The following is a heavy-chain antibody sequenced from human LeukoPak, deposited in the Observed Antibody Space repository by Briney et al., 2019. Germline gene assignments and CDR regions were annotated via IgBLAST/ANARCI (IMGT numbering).Heavy chain of an antibody. D-gene: IGHD1-26*01. CDR1: GYTLTELS. CDR2: INPSGGST. J-gene: IGHJ4*02. V-gene: IGHV1-46*01. CDR3: ARDLRSSGSYLLGY. Sequence: ASVKVSCRVSGYTLTELSMHWVRQAPGQGLEWMGIINPSGGSTSYAQKFQGRVTMTRDTSTSTVYMELSSLRSEDTAVYYCARDLRSSGSYLLGYWGQGTLVTVSS.